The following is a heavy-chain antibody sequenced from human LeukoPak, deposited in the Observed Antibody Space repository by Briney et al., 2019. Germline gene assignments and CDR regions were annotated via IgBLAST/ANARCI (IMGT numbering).Heavy chain of an antibody. J-gene: IGHJ4*02. CDR1: GGSFSGYY. V-gene: IGHV4-34*01. Sequence: SGTLSLTCAVYGGSFSGYYWSWIRQPPGKGLEWIGEINRSGSTNYNPSLKSRVTISVDTSKNQFSLKLSSVAAADTAVYYCARSFHFDSSGYYYAYWGQGTRVTVSS. D-gene: IGHD3-22*01. CDR3: ARSFHFDSSGYYYAY. CDR2: INRSGST.